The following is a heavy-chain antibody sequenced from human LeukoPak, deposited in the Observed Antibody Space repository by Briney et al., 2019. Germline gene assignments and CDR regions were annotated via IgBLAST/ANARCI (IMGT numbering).Heavy chain of an antibody. V-gene: IGHV1-18*01. CDR1: GYTFTSYG. D-gene: IGHD6-6*01. Sequence: ASVKVSCTASGYTFTSYGISWVRQAPGQGLEWMGWISAYNGNTNYAQKLQGRVTMTTDTSTSTAYMELRSLRSDDTAVYYCARASSSSGGYYYYGMDVWGRGTTVTVSS. J-gene: IGHJ6*02. CDR2: ISAYNGNT. CDR3: ARASSSSGGYYYYGMDV.